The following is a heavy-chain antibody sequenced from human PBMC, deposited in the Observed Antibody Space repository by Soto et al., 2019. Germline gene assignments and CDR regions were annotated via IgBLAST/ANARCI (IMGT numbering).Heavy chain of an antibody. CDR1: GYIFTSYG. CDR3: ARAEGGYSGYKAAFDI. CDR2: ISAYNGNR. J-gene: IGHJ3*02. V-gene: IGHV1-18*01. Sequence: QVQLVQSGAEVKKPGASVKVSCKASGYIFTSYGISWVRQAPGQGLEWMGWISAYNGNRNYAQKLQGRVTMTTDTSTNVADIELRSLRSDDTAMYYCARAEGGYSGYKAAFDIWGQGTMVTVSS. D-gene: IGHD5-12*01.